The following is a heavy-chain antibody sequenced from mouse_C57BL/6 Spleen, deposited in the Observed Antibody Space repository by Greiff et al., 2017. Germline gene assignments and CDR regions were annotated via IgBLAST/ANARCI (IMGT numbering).Heavy chain of an antibody. Sequence: VQLQQSGAELVRPGASVKLSCTASGFNIKDDYMHWVKQRPEQGLEWIGWIDPENGDTEYASKFQGKATITADTSSNTAYLQLSSLTSEDTAVYYCTTGTTEGTFDYWGQGTTLTVSS. CDR3: TTGTTEGTFDY. V-gene: IGHV14-4*01. CDR1: GFNIKDDY. D-gene: IGHD1-1*01. CDR2: IDPENGDT. J-gene: IGHJ2*01.